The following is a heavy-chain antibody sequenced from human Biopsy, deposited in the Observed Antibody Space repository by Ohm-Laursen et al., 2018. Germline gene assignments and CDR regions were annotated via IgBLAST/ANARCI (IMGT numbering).Heavy chain of an antibody. J-gene: IGHJ5*02. CDR2: INTYNGNT. CDR3: ARNAWPTLSTMIVVVKGFNWFDP. CDR1: GYTFTSYG. Sequence: ASVKVSCKASGYTFTSYGISWVRQAPGQGLEWMGWINTYNGNTNCAQNLQGRVTMTTDTSTSTAYMELSSLRSEDTAVYYCARNAWPTLSTMIVVVKGFNWFDPWGQGTLVTVSS. V-gene: IGHV1-18*01. D-gene: IGHD3-22*01.